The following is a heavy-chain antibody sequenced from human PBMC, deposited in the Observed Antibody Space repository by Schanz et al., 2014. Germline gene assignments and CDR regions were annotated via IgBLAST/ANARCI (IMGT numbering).Heavy chain of an antibody. V-gene: IGHV3-NL1*01. CDR2: ISGSGAGT. D-gene: IGHD6-13*01. J-gene: IGHJ6*02. CDR1: GFTFNDYA. Sequence: QVQLVESGGGVVQPGGSLRLSCAASGFTFNDYAMHWVRQAPGKGLEWVSAISGSGAGTYYADSVKGRFTISRDNAKNTLYLQMYSLRAEDTAVYYCARDRQQLVGRIGYYYGMDVWGQGTMVSVSS. CDR3: ARDRQQLVGRIGYYYGMDV.